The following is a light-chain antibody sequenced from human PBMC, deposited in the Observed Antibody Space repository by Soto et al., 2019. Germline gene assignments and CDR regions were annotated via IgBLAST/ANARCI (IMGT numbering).Light chain of an antibody. J-gene: IGKJ5*01. CDR1: QSVSSN. V-gene: IGKV3D-20*02. Sequence: DIVLTQSPGTLSLSPGARATLSCRASQSVSSNHLAWYQQKPGQAPRLLIYGASTRATGIPARFSGSASGTDFTLTISSLEPEDFAFYYGQQRSNWPPITFGQGTRLEIK. CDR2: GAS. CDR3: QQRSNWPPIT.